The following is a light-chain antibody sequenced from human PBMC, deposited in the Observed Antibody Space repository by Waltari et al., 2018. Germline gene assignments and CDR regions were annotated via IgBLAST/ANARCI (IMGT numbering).Light chain of an antibody. Sequence: DIVMTQSPDSLAVSLGERATINCKSSQSVLYSSNNKNYLAWYQQKPGQPPKLLIYWASTRESGVTDRFSGSGSGTDFTRTISSLQAEDVAVYYCQQYYSTPPTFGGGTKVEIK. CDR2: WAS. CDR3: QQYYSTPPT. J-gene: IGKJ4*01. V-gene: IGKV4-1*01. CDR1: QSVLYSSNNKNY.